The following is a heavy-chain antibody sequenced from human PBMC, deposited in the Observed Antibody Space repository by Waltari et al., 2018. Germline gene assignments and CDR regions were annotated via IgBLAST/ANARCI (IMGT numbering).Heavy chain of an antibody. CDR1: GYTFSDFG. CDR3: ASERHRLMKVVYLMAIDP. J-gene: IGHJ5*02. CDR2: ISAKKDGK. V-gene: IGHV1-18*01. Sequence: QAQLVQSGAEVKKPGASVKVSCRASGYTFSDFGISWVRQAPGQGLEWMVWISAKKDGKNQAQRVQRRLIMTKDNPTIAVYMELNYLTADDTAVYYFASERHRLMKVVYLMAIDPWGQGTLVTVSS. D-gene: IGHD2-8*01.